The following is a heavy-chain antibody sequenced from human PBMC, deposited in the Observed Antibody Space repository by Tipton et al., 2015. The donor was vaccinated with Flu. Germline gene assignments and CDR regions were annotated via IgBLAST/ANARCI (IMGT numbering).Heavy chain of an antibody. J-gene: IGHJ3*01. CDR1: GYSMSSGYF. D-gene: IGHD6-13*01. Sequence: TLSLTCTVSGYSMSSGYFWGWVRQPPGKGLEWIGSIYHTGTTYNNPPFKRRATISVDTSRNQFPLTLSSVTAADAAVYYCARNMGYTSSWRFDVCGQATKVNISS. CDR3: ARNMGYTSSWRFDV. CDR2: IYHTGTT. V-gene: IGHV4-38-2*02.